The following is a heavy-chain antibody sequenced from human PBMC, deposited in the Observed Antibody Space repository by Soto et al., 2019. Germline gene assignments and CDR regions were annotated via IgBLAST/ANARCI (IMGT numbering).Heavy chain of an antibody. V-gene: IGHV4-39*01. CDR3: ARHEEVGVGMVYYYYGMDV. J-gene: IGHJ6*02. CDR2: IYYSGST. Sequence: SETLSLTCTVSGGSINSSTYYWGWIRQPPGKGLEWIGSIYYSGSTYYNPSLKSRVTMSVDTSKNQFSLKLSSVTATDTAVYYCARHEEVGVGMVYYYYGMDVWGQGTTVTVSS. D-gene: IGHD1-26*01. CDR1: GGSINSSTYY.